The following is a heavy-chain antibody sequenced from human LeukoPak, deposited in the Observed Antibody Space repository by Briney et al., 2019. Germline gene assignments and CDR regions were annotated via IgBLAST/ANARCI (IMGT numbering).Heavy chain of an antibody. CDR2: IKYDESEK. J-gene: IGHJ5*02. CDR1: GFTFSSFW. CDR3: ASDPFEH. Sequence: TGGSLRHSCAASGFTFSSFWIGWVRQAPGKGLEWVASIKYDESEKHYVDSVKGRFTVSRDNAKNSLYLQMNSLRAEDTAVYYCASDPFEHWGQGTLVTVSS. V-gene: IGHV3-7*01.